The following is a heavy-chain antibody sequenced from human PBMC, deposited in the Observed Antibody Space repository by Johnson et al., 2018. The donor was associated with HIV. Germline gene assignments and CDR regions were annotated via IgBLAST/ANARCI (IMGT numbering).Heavy chain of an antibody. CDR1: GFTFSSYA. V-gene: IGHV3-30*04. J-gene: IGHJ3*02. Sequence: QVQLVESGGGVVQPGRSLRLSCAASGFTFSSYAMHWVRQAPGKGLEWVAVISYDGSNKYYADSVKGRFTISRDNSKNTLYLQMNSLRAEDTAVYYCASKAAGTMHAFDIWGQGKMVTVSS. D-gene: IGHD6-13*01. CDR2: ISYDGSNK. CDR3: ASKAAGTMHAFDI.